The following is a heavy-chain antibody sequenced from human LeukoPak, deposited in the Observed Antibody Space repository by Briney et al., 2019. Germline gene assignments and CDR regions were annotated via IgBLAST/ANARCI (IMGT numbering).Heavy chain of an antibody. CDR2: IIPIFGTA. Sequence: SSVKVSCKASGGTFSSYAISWVRQAPGQGLEWMGGIIPIFGTANYAQKFQGRVTITADKSTSTAYMELSSLRSEDTAVYYCARRYCSSTSCHLGAFDIWGQGTMVTVSS. CDR1: GGTFSSYA. CDR3: ARRYCSSTSCHLGAFDI. D-gene: IGHD2-2*01. J-gene: IGHJ3*02. V-gene: IGHV1-69*06.